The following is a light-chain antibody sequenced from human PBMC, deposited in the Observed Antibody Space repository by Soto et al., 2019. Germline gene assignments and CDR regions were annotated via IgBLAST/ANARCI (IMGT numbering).Light chain of an antibody. CDR1: QSVSSSY. CDR3: QQYGSSPVA. Sequence: EIVFTQSPCTLSFCPWEIATLSCRASQSVSSSYLAWYQHKPGQAPRLLIYGASSRATGIPDRFSGSGSGTDFTLTISRLEPEDFAVYYCQQYGSSPVAFGQGTKVDIK. CDR2: GAS. J-gene: IGKJ1*01. V-gene: IGKV3-20*01.